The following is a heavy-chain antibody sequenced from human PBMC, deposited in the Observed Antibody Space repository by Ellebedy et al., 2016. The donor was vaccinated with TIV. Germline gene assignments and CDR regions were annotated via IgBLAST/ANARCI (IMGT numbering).Heavy chain of an antibody. CDR1: GFTFSNYA. J-gene: IGHJ4*02. Sequence: GESLKISCAASGFTFSNYAMGWVRQAPGKGLEWVSAIRGTVMSTFYADSVKGRLTISKDNSKNTVYLQMNSLRAEDTAVYYCTKGGSENVWASYLDYWGLGILVTVSS. CDR2: IRGTVMST. D-gene: IGHD3-16*02. V-gene: IGHV3-23*01. CDR3: TKGGSENVWASYLDY.